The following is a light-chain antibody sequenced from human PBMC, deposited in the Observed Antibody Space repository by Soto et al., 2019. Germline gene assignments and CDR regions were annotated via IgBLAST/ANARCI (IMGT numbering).Light chain of an antibody. V-gene: IGLV2-8*01. CDR1: SSDVGGYNY. CDR3: SSYAGSNNVV. J-gene: IGLJ2*01. CDR2: EVS. Sequence: QSALTQPPSASGSPGQSVTISCTGTSSDVGGYNYVSWYQQHPGKAPKLMIYEVSKRPSGVPDRFSGSKSGNTASLTVSGPQAEYEADYYCSSYAGSNNVVFGGGTKVTVL.